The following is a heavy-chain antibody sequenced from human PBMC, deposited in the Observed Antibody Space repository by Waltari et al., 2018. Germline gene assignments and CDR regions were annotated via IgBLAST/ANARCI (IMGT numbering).Heavy chain of an antibody. J-gene: IGHJ5*02. V-gene: IGHV3-74*01. D-gene: IGHD3-3*01. CDR3: ARDLSVWSGYYGGWFDP. Sequence: EVQLVESGAGLVPPGGSVRLSCAASGFTCNSYWMHWVRPAPGKGLVWVSRINSDGSNIRYADSVKGRFTISRDNAKNTLYLQMNSLRAEDTAVYYCARDLSVWSGYYGGWFDPWGQGTLVTVST. CDR1: GFTCNSYW. CDR2: INSDGSNI.